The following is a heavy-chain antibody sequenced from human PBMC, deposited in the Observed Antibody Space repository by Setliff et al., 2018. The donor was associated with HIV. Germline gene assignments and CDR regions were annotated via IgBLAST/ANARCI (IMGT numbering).Heavy chain of an antibody. V-gene: IGHV5-51*01. D-gene: IGHD2-2*01. CDR2: IFPGDSDT. J-gene: IGHJ6*03. CDR3: ARQPGRAAMGRENYYYYYMDV. CDR1: GYSFTNYW. Sequence: GESLKISCGGSGYSFTNYWIGWVRQMPGKGLEWMGIIFPGDSDTRYSPSFQGQVTISADTSISTAYLQWRSLKASDTAMYYCARQPGRAAMGRENYYYYYMDVWGKGTTVTVSS.